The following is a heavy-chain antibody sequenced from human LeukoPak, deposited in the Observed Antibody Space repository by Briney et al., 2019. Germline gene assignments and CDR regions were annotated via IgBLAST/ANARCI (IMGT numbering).Heavy chain of an antibody. Sequence: ASVKVSCKASGGTFSSYAISWVRQAPGQGLEWMGGIIPIFGTANYAQKFQGRVTITADESTSTAYMELSSLRSEDTAVYYCARGYNDFIVVVPAATQFDYWGQGTLVTVSS. J-gene: IGHJ4*02. CDR1: GGTFSSYA. CDR2: IIPIFGTA. D-gene: IGHD2-2*01. V-gene: IGHV1-69*01. CDR3: ARGYNDFIVVVPAATQFDY.